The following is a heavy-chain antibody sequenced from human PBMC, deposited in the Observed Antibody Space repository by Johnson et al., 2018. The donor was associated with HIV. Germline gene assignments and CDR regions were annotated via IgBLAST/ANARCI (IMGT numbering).Heavy chain of an antibody. CDR3: ARSRGPMRKDAFDI. Sequence: VQLVESGGGVVQPGGSLRLSCAASGFTVSSNYMSWVRQAPGKGLEWVSVISSNGIGTYYANSVDGRFTISRDNDKNTLYLEMGSLRVEDMAVYYCARSRGPMRKDAFDIWGQGTKVTVPS. V-gene: IGHV3-64*01. CDR1: GFTVSSNY. CDR2: ISSNGIGT. J-gene: IGHJ3*02. D-gene: IGHD3-10*01.